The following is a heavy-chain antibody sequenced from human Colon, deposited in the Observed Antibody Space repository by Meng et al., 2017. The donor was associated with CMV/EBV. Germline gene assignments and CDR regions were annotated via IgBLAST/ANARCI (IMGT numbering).Heavy chain of an antibody. V-gene: IGHV1-69*05. CDR2: IIPIFGTA. Sequence: SVKVSCKASGYSVSDKYLHWVRQAPGQGLEWMGGIIPIFGTANYAQKFQGRVTITTDESTSTAYMELSSLRSEDTAVYYCARGTEGYYPDYWGQGTLVTVSS. CDR3: ARGTEGYYPDY. D-gene: IGHD3-22*01. CDR1: GYSVSDKY. J-gene: IGHJ4*02.